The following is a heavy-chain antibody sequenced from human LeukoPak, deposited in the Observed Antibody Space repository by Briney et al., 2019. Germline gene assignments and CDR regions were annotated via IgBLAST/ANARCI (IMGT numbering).Heavy chain of an antibody. V-gene: IGHV1-2*02. CDR3: ARDPDLAAAGKGWSDP. Sequence: GASVKVSCKASGYTFSVNYMHWVRQAPGQGLEWMGWINPNSGGTDCAQKFQGRVTMTRDTSISTAYMELSRLTSDDTAVYYCARDPDLAAAGKGWSDPWGQGTLVTVSS. J-gene: IGHJ5*02. D-gene: IGHD6-13*01. CDR1: GYTFSVNY. CDR2: INPNSGGT.